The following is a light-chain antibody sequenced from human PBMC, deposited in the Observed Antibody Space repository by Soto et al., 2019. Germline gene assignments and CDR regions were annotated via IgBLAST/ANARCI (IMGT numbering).Light chain of an antibody. Sequence: QSVLTQPPSASGTPGQRVTISCSGSSSNVGSNTVSWYQQLPGTAPKVLIYSDDQRPSGVPDRFSGSGSGSSASLAISGLQSGDEADYYCASWEDSLNGWVIGGGTKVTVL. CDR3: ASWEDSLNGWV. V-gene: IGLV1-44*01. CDR2: SDD. J-gene: IGLJ3*02. CDR1: SSNVGSNT.